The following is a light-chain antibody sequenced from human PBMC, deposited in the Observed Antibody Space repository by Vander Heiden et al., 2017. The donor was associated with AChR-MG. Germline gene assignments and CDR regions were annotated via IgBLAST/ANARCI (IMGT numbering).Light chain of an antibody. CDR1: QSISSY. V-gene: IGKV1-39*01. J-gene: IGKJ5*01. Sequence: DIQMTQSPSSLSASVGDRGTITCRASQSISSYLNWYQQKPGKVPKLLINAASSLQSGVPSRFSGSGSGTDFALTISRLQPEDFATYYCQQSDNTPITFGQGTRLEIE. CDR3: QQSDNTPIT. CDR2: AAS.